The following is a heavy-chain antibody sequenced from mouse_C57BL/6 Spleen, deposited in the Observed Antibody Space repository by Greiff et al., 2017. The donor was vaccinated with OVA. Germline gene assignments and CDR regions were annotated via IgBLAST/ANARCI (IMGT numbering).Heavy chain of an antibody. CDR2: ISNGGGST. D-gene: IGHD1-1*01. Sequence: DVHLVESGGGLVQPGGSLKLSCAASGFTFSDYYMYWVRQTPEKRLEWVAYISNGGGSTYYPDTVKGRFTISRDNAKNTLYLQMSRLKSEDTAMYYCARLPITTVPHWYFDVWGTGTTVTVSS. CDR1: GFTFSDYY. CDR3: ARLPITTVPHWYFDV. J-gene: IGHJ1*03. V-gene: IGHV5-12*01.